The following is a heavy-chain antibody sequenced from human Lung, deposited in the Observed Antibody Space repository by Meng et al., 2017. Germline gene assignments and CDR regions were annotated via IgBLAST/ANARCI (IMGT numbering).Heavy chain of an antibody. CDR1: GGSFSDYY. J-gene: IGHJ4*02. CDR2: INHSGST. CDR3: ARGPTTMAHDFDY. V-gene: IGHV4-34*01. D-gene: IGHD4-11*01. Sequence: LKRCVAGLWKLSETLSLPCVVSGGSFSDYYWSWIRQPPGKGREWIGEINHSGSTNYNPSLESRATISVDTSQNNLSLKLSSVTAADSAVYYCARGPTTMAHDFDYWGQGTLVTVSS.